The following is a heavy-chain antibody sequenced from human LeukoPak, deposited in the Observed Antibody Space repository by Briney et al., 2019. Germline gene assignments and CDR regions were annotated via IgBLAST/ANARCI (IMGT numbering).Heavy chain of an antibody. D-gene: IGHD6-13*01. V-gene: IGHV4-59*01. J-gene: IGHJ3*02. CDR3: ARGGISASGASDI. Sequence: SETLSLTCTVSGSSISSYYWSWVRQPPGKGLEWIGYIYYSGRTNYNPSLKSRVTMSVDTSKNLLSLKLRSVTAADTAVYYCARGGISASGASDIWGQGTMVTVSS. CDR2: IYYSGRT. CDR1: GSSISSYY.